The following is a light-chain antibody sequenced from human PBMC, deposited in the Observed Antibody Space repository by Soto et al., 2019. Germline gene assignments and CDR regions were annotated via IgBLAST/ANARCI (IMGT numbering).Light chain of an antibody. CDR3: QVWDSSRDHYV. Sequence: SYELTQPPSVSVAPGQTARITCGGNGIGSKSVQWYEQKAGQAPVLVDYDDSDRPSGIPGRFSGSKSGNTATLTISDVGAGDDADYYCQVWDSSRDHYVFGPGTKLTVL. CDR1: GIGSKS. CDR2: DDS. J-gene: IGLJ1*01. V-gene: IGLV3-21*02.